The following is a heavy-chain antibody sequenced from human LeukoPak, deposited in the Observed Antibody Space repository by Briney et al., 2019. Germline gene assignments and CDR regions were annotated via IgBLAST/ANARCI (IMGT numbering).Heavy chain of an antibody. CDR3: SRMGKKDGYPDPFDY. CDR1: GFTVSSNY. V-gene: IGHV3-53*01. D-gene: IGHD5-24*01. Sequence: PGGSLRLSCAASGFTVSSNYMCWVRQAPGKGLEWVSVIYSGGSTYYADSVKGRFTISRDNSKNTLYLQMNSLRAEAAAVYYCSRMGKKDGYPDPFDYWGQGTLVTVSS. J-gene: IGHJ4*02. CDR2: IYSGGST.